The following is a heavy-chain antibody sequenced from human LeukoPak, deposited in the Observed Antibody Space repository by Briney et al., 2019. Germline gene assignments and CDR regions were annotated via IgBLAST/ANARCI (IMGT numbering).Heavy chain of an antibody. D-gene: IGHD3-10*01. Sequence: ASVEVSCKASGYTFTGYGISWVRQAPGQGLEWMGWISAYNGNTNYAQKLQGRVTMTTDTSTSTAYMELRSLRSDDTAVYYCARGLLTMVRGVINYGMDVWGQGTTVTVSS. V-gene: IGHV1-18*01. CDR1: GYTFTGYG. CDR3: ARGLLTMVRGVINYGMDV. J-gene: IGHJ6*02. CDR2: ISAYNGNT.